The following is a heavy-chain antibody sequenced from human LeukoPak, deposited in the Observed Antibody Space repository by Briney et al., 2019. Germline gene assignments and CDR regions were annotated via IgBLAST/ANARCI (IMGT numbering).Heavy chain of an antibody. D-gene: IGHD6-19*01. J-gene: IGHJ1*01. CDR3: ATGYSSGWYFYFQH. CDR1: RLTFNKYW. CDR2: IKQDGSEK. Sequence: GGSLRLSCEASRLTFNKYWMTWVRQAPGKGLEGVANIKQDGSEKNYVDSVKGRFTISRDNAKNSLSLRMNSLSAEDTAVYYCATGYSSGWYFYFQHWGQGSLVSVSS. V-gene: IGHV3-7*01.